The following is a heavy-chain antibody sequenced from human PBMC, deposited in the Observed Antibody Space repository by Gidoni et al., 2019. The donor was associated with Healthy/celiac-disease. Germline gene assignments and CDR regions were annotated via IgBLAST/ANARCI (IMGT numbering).Heavy chain of an antibody. J-gene: IGHJ4*02. Sequence: QLQLQESGTGLVKPSETLSLTCTVAGCSISSSSYYWGWLRQPPGKGLVWIGSIYYSGSTYYTPSLKSRVTISVDTSKTQFSLMLSSVTAAATAVYSCARRDGYNSFDYWGQGTLVTVSS. CDR1: GCSISSSSYY. V-gene: IGHV4-39*01. D-gene: IGHD5-12*01. CDR3: ARRDGYNSFDY. CDR2: IYYSGST.